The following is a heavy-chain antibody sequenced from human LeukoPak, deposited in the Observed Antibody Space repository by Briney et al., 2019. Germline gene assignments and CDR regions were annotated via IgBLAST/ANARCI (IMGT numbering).Heavy chain of an antibody. Sequence: SETLSLTRGVSGYSISSGYYWGWIRQPPGKGLEWIGSIYHSGSTYYNPSLRSRVTISVDTSKNQFSLKLSSVTAADTAVYYCASAPGPSLFDYWGQGTLVTVSS. CDR1: GYSISSGYY. D-gene: IGHD6-13*01. CDR3: ASAPGPSLFDY. V-gene: IGHV4-38-2*01. CDR2: IYHSGST. J-gene: IGHJ4*02.